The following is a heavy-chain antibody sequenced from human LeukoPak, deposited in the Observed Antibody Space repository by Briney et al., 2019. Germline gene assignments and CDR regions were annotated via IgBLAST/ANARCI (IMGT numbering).Heavy chain of an antibody. V-gene: IGHV3-11*01. CDR2: ISRSGSTK. CDR1: GFTFSDYN. Sequence: PGGSLRLSCAASGFTFSDYNMRWIRQAPGKGLEWVSSISRSGSTKYYADSVKGRFTISRDNAKNSLFLQMNSLRAEDTAVYYCARGLPDVYWSQGTLVTVSS. D-gene: IGHD1-14*01. J-gene: IGHJ4*02. CDR3: ARGLPDVY.